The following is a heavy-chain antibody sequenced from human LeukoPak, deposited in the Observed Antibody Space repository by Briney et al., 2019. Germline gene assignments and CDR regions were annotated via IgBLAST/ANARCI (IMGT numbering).Heavy chain of an antibody. V-gene: IGHV1-2*02. CDR3: ARSPDILTGENFDY. CDR2: INPNSGGT. D-gene: IGHD3-9*01. Sequence: GASVKVSCKASGYTFTGYYMHWVRQAPGQGLEWMGWINPNSGGTNYAQKFYARVTMTRDTSISTAYMELSRLRSDDTAVFYCARSPDILTGENFDYWGQGTLVTVSS. J-gene: IGHJ4*02. CDR1: GYTFTGYY.